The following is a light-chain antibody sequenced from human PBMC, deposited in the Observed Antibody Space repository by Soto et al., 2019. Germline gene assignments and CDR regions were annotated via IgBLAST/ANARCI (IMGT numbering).Light chain of an antibody. CDR2: WAS. V-gene: IGKV4-1*01. CDR3: QEYYLTPVT. J-gene: IGKJ1*01. CDR1: QTVLHGSNY. Sequence: DIVMTQSPDSLTVSLGERATINCKSSQTVLHGSNYLAWYQQKLGQPPKLLIYWASTRESGAPDRFSGSGSGTDFTLTINTLRAKDVAVYYCQEYYLTPVTFGQGTKVEIK.